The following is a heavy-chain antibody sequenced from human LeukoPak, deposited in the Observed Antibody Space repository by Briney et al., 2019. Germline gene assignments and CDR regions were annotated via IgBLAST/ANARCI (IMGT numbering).Heavy chain of an antibody. Sequence: GGSLRLSRAASGFTFSSYGMHWVRQAPGKGLEWVAVISYDGSNKYYADSVKGRFTISRDNSKNTLYLQMNSLRAEDTAVYYCAKELSKTGGNTWGQGTLVTVSS. V-gene: IGHV3-30*18. J-gene: IGHJ5*02. CDR2: ISYDGSNK. CDR1: GFTFSSYG. D-gene: IGHD4-23*01. CDR3: AKELSKTGGNT.